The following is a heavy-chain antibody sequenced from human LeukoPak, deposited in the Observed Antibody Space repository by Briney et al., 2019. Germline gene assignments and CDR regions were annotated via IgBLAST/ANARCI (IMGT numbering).Heavy chain of an antibody. D-gene: IGHD6-19*01. Sequence: PGGSLRLSCAASGFTFSSYEMNWVRQAPGKGLEWVSYISSSGSTIYYADSVKGRFTISRDNAKNSLYLQMNSLRAEDTAVYYCASFSSSGWLDAFDIWGQGTMVTVSS. CDR3: ASFSSSGWLDAFDI. CDR2: ISSSGSTI. CDR1: GFTFSSYE. V-gene: IGHV3-48*03. J-gene: IGHJ3*02.